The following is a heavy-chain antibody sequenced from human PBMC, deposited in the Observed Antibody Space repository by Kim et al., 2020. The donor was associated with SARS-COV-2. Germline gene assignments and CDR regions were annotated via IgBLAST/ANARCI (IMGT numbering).Heavy chain of an antibody. CDR2: IYTSGRT. D-gene: IGHD3-16*02. J-gene: IGHJ4*02. Sequence: SETLSLICTVSGDSLSSDYWSWNRQPAGKGLEWIGRIYTSGRTNYNPSLQSRVTMSVDMSKNQFSLKLSSVTAADTAVYYCASALGHWGQGTLVTVSP. CDR1: GDSLSSDY. V-gene: IGHV4-4*07. CDR3: ASALGH.